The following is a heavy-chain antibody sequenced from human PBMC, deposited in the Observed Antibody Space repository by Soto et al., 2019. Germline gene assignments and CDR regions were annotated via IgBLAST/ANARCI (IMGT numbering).Heavy chain of an antibody. CDR3: ARVAFRRGSYYAFDI. V-gene: IGHV1-3*01. CDR1: GYTFTSYA. D-gene: IGHD1-26*01. Sequence: ASVKVSCKASGYTFTSYAMHWVRQAPGQRLEWMGWINAGNGNTKYSQKFQGRVTITRDTSASTAYMELSSLRSEDTAVYYCARVAFRRGSYYAFDIWGQGTMVTVSS. J-gene: IGHJ3*02. CDR2: INAGNGNT.